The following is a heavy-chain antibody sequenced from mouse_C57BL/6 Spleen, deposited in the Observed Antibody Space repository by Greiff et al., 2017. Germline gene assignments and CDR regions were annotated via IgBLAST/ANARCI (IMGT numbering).Heavy chain of an antibody. J-gene: IGHJ3*01. V-gene: IGHV5-17*01. CDR3: AITGPFAD. CDR1: GFTFSDYG. Sequence: VQLKASGGGLVKPGGSLKLSCAASGFTFSDYGLHWVRQAPEKGLEWVAYISSGSSTIYYADTVKGRFTISRDNAKNTLFLQMTSLRSEDTAMYYCAITGPFADWGQGTLVTVSA. D-gene: IGHD1-1*01. CDR2: ISSGSSTI.